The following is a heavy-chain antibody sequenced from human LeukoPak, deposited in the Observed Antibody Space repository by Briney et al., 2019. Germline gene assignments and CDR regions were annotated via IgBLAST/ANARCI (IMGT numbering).Heavy chain of an antibody. J-gene: IGHJ3*02. CDR3: VSRAYRGEFDI. D-gene: IGHD5-12*01. V-gene: IGHV3-48*03. CDR1: GFTFSSYE. Sequence: GGSLRLSCAASGFTFSSYEVNWVRQAPGKGLEWVSYISSSGSTIDYADSVKGRFTISGDNAKNSLYLQMNSLRAEDTAVYYCVSRAYRGEFDIWGQGTMVTVSS. CDR2: ISSSGSTI.